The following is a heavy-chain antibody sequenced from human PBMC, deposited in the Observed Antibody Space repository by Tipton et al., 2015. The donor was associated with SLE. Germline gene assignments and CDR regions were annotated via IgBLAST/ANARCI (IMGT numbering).Heavy chain of an antibody. V-gene: IGHV3-30*04. J-gene: IGHJ4*02. CDR1: GFTFSSYE. Sequence: SLRLSCSASGFTFSSYEMHWVRQAPGKGLEWVAVISYDGNNDYYADSVMGRFTVSRDNSKNTLYLQMNSRRAEDTAVYYCARVSEKGVKWVRYFGYWGQGTLVTVSS. CDR2: ISYDGNND. CDR3: ARVSEKGVKWVRYFGY. D-gene: IGHD5-12*01.